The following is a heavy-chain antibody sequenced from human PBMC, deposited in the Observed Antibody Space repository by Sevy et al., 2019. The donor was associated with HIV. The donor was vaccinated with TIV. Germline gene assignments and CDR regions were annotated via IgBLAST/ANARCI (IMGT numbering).Heavy chain of an antibody. J-gene: IGHJ1*01. CDR2: IRYDGSNK. CDR3: AKDVSGSSRAVEH. CDR1: GFTFSSYG. Sequence: GGSLRLSCAASGFTFSSYGMHWVRQAPGKGLEWVAFIRYDGSNKYYADSVKGRFTISRDNSKNTRYLQMNSLRAEDTAVYYCAKDVSGSSRAVEHWGQGTLVTVSS. D-gene: IGHD6-13*01. V-gene: IGHV3-30*02.